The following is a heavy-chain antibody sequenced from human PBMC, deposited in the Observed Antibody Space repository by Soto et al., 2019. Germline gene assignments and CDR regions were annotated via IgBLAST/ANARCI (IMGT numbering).Heavy chain of an antibody. J-gene: IGHJ4*02. CDR2: VSASGGTRT. CDR1: GFTFTNYA. V-gene: IGHV3-23*01. Sequence: GGSLRLSCAASGFTFTNYAMSWVRQAPGKGLEWVSTVSASGGTRTYYTDSVKGRFTISRDDSKNTVYLHMNSLRAEDTALYYCAKDARPYSWGQGTLVTVSS. CDR3: AKDARPYS.